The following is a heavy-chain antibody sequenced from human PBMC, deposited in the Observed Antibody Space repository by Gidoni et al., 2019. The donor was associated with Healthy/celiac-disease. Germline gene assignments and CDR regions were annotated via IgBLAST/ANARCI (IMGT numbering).Heavy chain of an antibody. CDR2: ISYDGSNK. V-gene: IGHV3-30-3*01. D-gene: IGHD2-8*01. Sequence: VISYDGSNKYYADSVKGRFTISRDNSKNTLYLQMKSLRAEDTALYYCARDRGTYCTNGVCYTGNWFDPWGQGTLVTVS. J-gene: IGHJ5*02. CDR3: ARDRGTYCTNGVCYTGNWFDP.